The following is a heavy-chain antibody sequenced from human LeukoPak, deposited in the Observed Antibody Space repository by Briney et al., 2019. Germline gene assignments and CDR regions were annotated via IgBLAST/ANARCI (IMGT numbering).Heavy chain of an antibody. J-gene: IGHJ4*02. CDR2: IKQDGSEK. Sequence: GGSLRLSCAASGFTFSSYWMSWVRQAPGKGLEGVANIKQDGSEKYYVDSVKGRFTISRDNAKNSLYLQMNSLRAEDTAVYYCARDRLNVWGSYRTFDYWGQGTLVTVSS. D-gene: IGHD3-16*02. CDR3: ARDRLNVWGSYRTFDY. V-gene: IGHV3-7*03. CDR1: GFTFSSYW.